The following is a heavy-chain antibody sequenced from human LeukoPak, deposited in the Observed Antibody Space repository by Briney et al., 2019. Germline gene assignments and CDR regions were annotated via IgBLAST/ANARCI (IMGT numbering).Heavy chain of an antibody. J-gene: IGHJ4*02. V-gene: IGHV5-51*01. D-gene: IGHD1-1*01. CDR3: ARTSGTTISDY. CDR2: IYPGDSDT. Sequence: GESLKISCKGSGYSFPNYWIGWVRQMPGKALGWMGIIYPGDSDTRYSPSFQGQVTISADKSISTAYLQWSSLQSSDTAMYFCARTSGTTISDYWGQGTLVTVSS. CDR1: GYSFPNYW.